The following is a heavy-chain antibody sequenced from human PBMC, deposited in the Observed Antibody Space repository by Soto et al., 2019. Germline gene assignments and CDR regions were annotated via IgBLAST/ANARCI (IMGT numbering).Heavy chain of an antibody. Sequence: GGSLRLSCAASGFTFSSFAMSWVRQAPGKGLEWVSAISGSGGSTYYADSVKGRFTISRDNSKNTLYLQMNSLRAEDTAVYYCAKGAIVLRFLEWLLGFDYWGQGTLVTVSS. J-gene: IGHJ4*02. V-gene: IGHV3-23*01. CDR2: ISGSGGST. D-gene: IGHD3-3*01. CDR1: GFTFSSFA. CDR3: AKGAIVLRFLEWLLGFDY.